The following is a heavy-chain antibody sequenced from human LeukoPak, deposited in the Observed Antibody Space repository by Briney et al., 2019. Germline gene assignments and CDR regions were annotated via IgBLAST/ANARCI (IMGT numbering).Heavy chain of an antibody. D-gene: IGHD3-3*01. CDR3: ARYYDFWSGYYDDYYFDY. Sequence: GGSLRLSCAASGFTFSSYWVSWVRQAPGKGLEWVANIKQDGSEKYYVDSVKGRFTISRDNAKNSLYLQMNSLRAEDTAVYYCARYYDFWSGYYDDYYFDYWGQGTLVTVSS. V-gene: IGHV3-7*01. J-gene: IGHJ4*02. CDR1: GFTFSSYW. CDR2: IKQDGSEK.